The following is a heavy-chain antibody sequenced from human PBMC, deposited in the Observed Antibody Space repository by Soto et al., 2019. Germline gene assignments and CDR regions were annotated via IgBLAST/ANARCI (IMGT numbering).Heavy chain of an antibody. V-gene: IGHV1-3*01. Sequence: ASVKVSCKSSGFTFTSYAIHWLRQAPGQRPQWMGWINGGSGNTKYSQDFQGRVTFTRDTFATTAYSELSSLRSEDTAVYYCARVPPWGNSAGDYYIQHYDSWGQGTPVTVSS. J-gene: IGHJ4*02. CDR2: INGGSGNT. CDR1: GFTFTSYA. D-gene: IGHD3-10*01. CDR3: ARVPPWGNSAGDYYIQHYDS.